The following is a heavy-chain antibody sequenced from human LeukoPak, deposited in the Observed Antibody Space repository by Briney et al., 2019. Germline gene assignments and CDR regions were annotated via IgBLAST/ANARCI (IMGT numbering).Heavy chain of an antibody. V-gene: IGHV3-23*01. D-gene: IGHD4-17*01. CDR2: ISGSGGST. CDR1: GFTFSSYA. J-gene: IGHJ4*02. Sequence: PGGSLRLSCAASGFTFSSYAMSWVRQPPGKGLEWVSAISGSGGSTYYADSVKGRFTISRDDSKNTLYLQMNSLRAEDTAVYYCAKTSRYGDYKFDYWGQGTLVTVSS. CDR3: AKTSRYGDYKFDY.